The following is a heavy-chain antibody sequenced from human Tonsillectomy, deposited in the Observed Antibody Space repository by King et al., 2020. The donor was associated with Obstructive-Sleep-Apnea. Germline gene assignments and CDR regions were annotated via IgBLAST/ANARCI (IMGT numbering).Heavy chain of an antibody. J-gene: IGHJ4*02. CDR1: GGTFITYA. CDR2: IIPVFYTA. D-gene: IGHD5-12*01. CDR3: ARDGPYSGYDFVPFDS. Sequence: QLVQSGAEVKKPGSSVMVSCKASGGTFITYAISWVRQAPGQGLEWMGGIIPVFYTATYAQKFQGRLTITADGSTSTAYMELNSLRSDDTAVYYCARDGPYSGYDFVPFDSWGQGALVIVSS. V-gene: IGHV1-69*01.